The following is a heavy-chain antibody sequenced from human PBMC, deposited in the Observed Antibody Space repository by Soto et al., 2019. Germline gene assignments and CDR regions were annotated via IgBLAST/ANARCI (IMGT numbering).Heavy chain of an antibody. CDR3: AGDGDPGYPFWSGAMGGGMFDP. V-gene: IGHV1-69*12. CDR1: GATFRNTA. D-gene: IGHD3-3*01. J-gene: IGHJ5*02. CDR2: IVLMFGTA. Sequence: QVQLVQSGAEVKKPGSSVNVSCKTSGATFRNTAVTWVRQAPGQGLEWMGGIVLMFGTANYAQKFQGRVRITADETTNVVSVELSSVGSDDTAVYFCAGDGDPGYPFWSGAMGGGMFDPWCQGTLVCVSS.